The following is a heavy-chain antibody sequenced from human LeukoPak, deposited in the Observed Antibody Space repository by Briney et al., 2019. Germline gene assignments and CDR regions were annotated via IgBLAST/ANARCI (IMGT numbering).Heavy chain of an antibody. D-gene: IGHD1-1*01. CDR2: IYYNGDT. V-gene: IGHV4-39*07. J-gene: IGHJ6*03. CDR3: ARERLSYYYMDA. Sequence: SETLSLTCTVSGGSIGSSTYYWVWIRQPPGKGLEWIGSIYYNGDTYYSPSLQSRVSISVATSKNQFSLKLSSVTAADTAVYYCARERLSYYYMDAWGKGTTVTVSS. CDR1: GGSIGSSTYY.